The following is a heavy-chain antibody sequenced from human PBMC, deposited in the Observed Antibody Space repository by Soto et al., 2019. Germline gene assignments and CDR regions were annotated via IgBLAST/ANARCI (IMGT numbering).Heavy chain of an antibody. CDR3: ASGTNGAFFVY. Sequence: GSLRLSCVASGFPFSNYYMDWVRQAPGKGLEWVAVISGSEDNIHYADSVKGRFTISRDNVMNSLYLQMNSLRAEDTAVYYCASGTNGAFFVYWGQGILVTVSS. CDR1: GFPFSNYY. V-gene: IGHV3-21*04. D-gene: IGHD2-8*01. J-gene: IGHJ4*02. CDR2: ISGSEDNI.